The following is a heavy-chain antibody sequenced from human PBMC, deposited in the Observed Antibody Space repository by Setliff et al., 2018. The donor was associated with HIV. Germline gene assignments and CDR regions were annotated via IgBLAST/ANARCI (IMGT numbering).Heavy chain of an antibody. J-gene: IGHJ5*02. Sequence: PSETLSLTCTLSGGSFGDYHWSWIRQPAGRGLEWIGRIFRSGTTDYKFSLKSRVTISIDTSRNQFSLRLTSETAEDTAVYYCARDHHYSGLGSYGPWGPGTLVTVSS. D-gene: IGHD3-10*01. CDR1: GGSFGDYH. CDR2: IFRSGTT. CDR3: ARDHHYSGLGSYGP. V-gene: IGHV4-4*07.